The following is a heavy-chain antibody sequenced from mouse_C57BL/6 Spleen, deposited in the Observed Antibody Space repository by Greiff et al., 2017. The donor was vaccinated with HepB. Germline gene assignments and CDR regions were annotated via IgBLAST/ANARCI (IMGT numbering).Heavy chain of an antibody. CDR1: GFSLTSYG. V-gene: IGHV2-2*01. CDR2: IWSGGST. Sequence: VQLQQSGPGLVQPSQSLSITCTVSGFSLTSYGVHWVRQSPGKGLEWLGVIWSGGSTDYNAAFISRLSISKDNSKSQVFFKMNSLQADDTAIYYCARNTPNWPFDYWGQGTTLTVSS. J-gene: IGHJ2*01. CDR3: ARNTPNWPFDY. D-gene: IGHD4-1*01.